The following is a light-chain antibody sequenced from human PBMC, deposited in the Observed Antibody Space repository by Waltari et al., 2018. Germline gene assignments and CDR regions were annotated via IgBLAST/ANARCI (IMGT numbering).Light chain of an antibody. CDR1: SGHSSNI. J-gene: IGLJ3*02. CDR3: ETGGHGTWV. CDR2: VNSDGSH. Sequence: QLVLTQSPSASASLGASVKHTCTLSSGHSSNIIAWLQQRPERGPRYLMKVNSDGSHSKGDDIPDRFSGSSSGAERYLTISSLQSEDEADYYCETGGHGTWVFGGGTKLTVL. V-gene: IGLV4-69*01.